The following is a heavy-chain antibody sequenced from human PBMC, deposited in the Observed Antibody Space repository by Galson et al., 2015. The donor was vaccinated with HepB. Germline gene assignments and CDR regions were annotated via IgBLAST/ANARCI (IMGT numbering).Heavy chain of an antibody. V-gene: IGHV3-7*01. CDR3: FQDYGVDV. Sequence: SLRLSCAASGFTFSRYWMSWVRQAPGKGLEWVANIKHDGSEKYYVDSVKGRFVISRDNAKNSLYLQMDSLRVEDTAVYYCFQDYGVDVWGQGTTVVVSS. CDR1: GFTFSRYW. J-gene: IGHJ6*02. CDR2: IKHDGSEK.